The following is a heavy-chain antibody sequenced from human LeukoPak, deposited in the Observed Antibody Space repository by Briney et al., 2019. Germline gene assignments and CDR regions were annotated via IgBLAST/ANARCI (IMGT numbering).Heavy chain of an antibody. Sequence: GASVTVSCKTSGYTFTGYFMHWVRQAPGQGLEWLGWINPDSGVTKYAQKFQGRVTMTRDTSISTAYMELSRLRSDDTAVYYCASRELGYWGQGTLVTVSS. CDR3: ASRELGY. V-gene: IGHV1-2*02. CDR2: INPDSGVT. J-gene: IGHJ4*02. D-gene: IGHD1-26*01. CDR1: GYTFTGYF.